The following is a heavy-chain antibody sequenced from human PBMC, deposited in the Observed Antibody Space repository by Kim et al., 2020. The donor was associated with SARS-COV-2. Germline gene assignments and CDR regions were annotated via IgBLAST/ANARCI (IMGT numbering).Heavy chain of an antibody. J-gene: IGHJ5*02. V-gene: IGHV1-8*01. CDR2: KRGKT. CDR3: ARAGFDP. Sequence: KRGKTGSAQSCQGGVTMTRNTSISTAYMELGSLRSEDTAVYYCARAGFDPWGQGTLVTVSS.